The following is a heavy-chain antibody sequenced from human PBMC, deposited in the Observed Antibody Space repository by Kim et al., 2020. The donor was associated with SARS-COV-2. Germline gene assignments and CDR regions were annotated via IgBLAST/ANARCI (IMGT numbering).Heavy chain of an antibody. CDR1: GGSISSYY. D-gene: IGHD2-2*01. J-gene: IGHJ6*02. CDR2: IYYSGST. CDR3: ARDSTSWGVGYYYGMDV. Sequence: SETLSLTCTVSGGSISSYYWSWIRQPPGKGLEWIGYIYYSGSTNYNPSLKSRVTISVDTSKNQFSLKLSSVTAADTVVYYCARDSTSWGVGYYYGMDVWGQGTTVTVSS. V-gene: IGHV4-59*01.